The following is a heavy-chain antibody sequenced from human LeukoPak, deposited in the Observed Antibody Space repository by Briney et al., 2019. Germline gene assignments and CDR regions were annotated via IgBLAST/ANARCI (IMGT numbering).Heavy chain of an antibody. J-gene: IGHJ3*02. D-gene: IGHD1-26*01. CDR1: WCILSRCV. V-gene: IGHV4-59*01. CDR2: IYYSGST. CDR3: ARIASRLLYGSSQDAVDI. Sequence: PSETLSLTSPVWWCILSRCVRGWRRQPPGKGLDWIGYIYYSGSTNYNPSLKSRVTISIDSPKNHLSLTLSPVTAADKAVDYCARIASRLLYGSSQDAVDIWGQGTMVTVS.